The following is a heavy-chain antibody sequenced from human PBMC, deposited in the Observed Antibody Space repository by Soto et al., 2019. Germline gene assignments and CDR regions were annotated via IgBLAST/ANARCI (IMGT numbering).Heavy chain of an antibody. CDR2: ITSSGSTT. J-gene: IGHJ4*02. Sequence: GGSLRLSCAASGFTFSDYYMSWIRQAPGKGLEWVSSITSSGSTTYYTDSVKGRFTISRDNAKNSLYLQMNSLRAEDTAVYYCARERYSYGPYYFDYWGQGTLVTVSS. V-gene: IGHV3-11*01. D-gene: IGHD5-18*01. CDR1: GFTFSDYY. CDR3: ARERYSYGPYYFDY.